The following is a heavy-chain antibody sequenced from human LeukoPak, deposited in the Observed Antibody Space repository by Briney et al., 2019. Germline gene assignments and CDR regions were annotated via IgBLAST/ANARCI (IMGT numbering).Heavy chain of an antibody. CDR2: ISGSGGAT. J-gene: IGHJ4*02. CDR3: ARGGVDHYGSGTYYLMYYFDH. Sequence: ARTLRLSCAASGFTFNTYGMSWVRQAPGKGLEWVSGISGSGGATYYADSVKGRFTVSRADPHNTLYLQMNSVRAEDTAVYFCARGGVDHYGSGTYYLMYYFDHWGQGALVTVSS. D-gene: IGHD3-10*01. CDR1: GFTFNTYG. V-gene: IGHV3-23*01.